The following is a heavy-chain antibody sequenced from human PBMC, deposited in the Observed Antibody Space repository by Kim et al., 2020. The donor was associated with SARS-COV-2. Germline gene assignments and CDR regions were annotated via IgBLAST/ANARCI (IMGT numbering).Heavy chain of an antibody. D-gene: IGHD3-10*01. J-gene: IGHJ5*02. Sequence: SETLSLTCAVYGGSFSGYYWSWIRQPPGKGLEWIGEINHSGSTNYNPSLKSRVTISVDTSKNQFSLKLSSVTAADTAVYYCARGVLVGSSGSGSPDRNWFDPWGQGTLVTVSS. CDR3: ARGVLVGSSGSGSPDRNWFDP. CDR1: GGSFSGYY. CDR2: INHSGST. V-gene: IGHV4-34*01.